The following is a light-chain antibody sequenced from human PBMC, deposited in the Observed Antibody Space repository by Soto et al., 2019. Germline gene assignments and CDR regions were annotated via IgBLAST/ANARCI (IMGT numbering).Light chain of an antibody. CDR1: SRDVGNYNY. J-gene: IGLJ2*01. CDR2: EVN. V-gene: IGLV2-8*01. Sequence: SALTQPPSASGSPGQSVFLSCTGTSRDVGNYNYVSWYQQHPGKAPKLIIYEVNKRPSGVPDRFSGSKSGNTASLTVSGLQAEDEADYYCTSYAAGKTVVFGGGTKVTVL. CDR3: TSYAAGKTVV.